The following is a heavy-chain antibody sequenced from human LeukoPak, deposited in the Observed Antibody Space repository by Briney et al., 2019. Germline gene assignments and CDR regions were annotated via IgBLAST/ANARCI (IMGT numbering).Heavy chain of an antibody. Sequence: GGSLILSCAASGFTFSSYGMHWVRQAPGKGLEWVAFIRYDGSNKYYADSVKGRFTISRDNSKNTLYLQMNSLRAEDTAVYYCAKDRPSGYDFWSGYSGSAFDIWGQGTMVTVSS. D-gene: IGHD3-3*01. CDR3: AKDRPSGYDFWSGYSGSAFDI. J-gene: IGHJ3*02. CDR1: GFTFSSYG. CDR2: IRYDGSNK. V-gene: IGHV3-30*02.